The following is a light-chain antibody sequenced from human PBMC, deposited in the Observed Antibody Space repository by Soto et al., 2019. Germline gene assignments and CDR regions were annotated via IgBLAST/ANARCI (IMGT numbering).Light chain of an antibody. V-gene: IGKV3-20*01. CDR2: GSS. Sequence: EIVLTQSPGTLSLSPGERATLSCRASQSLGNTYLAWYQQKPGQAPRLLIYGSSSRATGIPDRFSGSGSGTDFTLTITRLEPEDFAVYYCQQYTDSQYTFGQGTKLEI. CDR1: QSLGNTY. J-gene: IGKJ2*01. CDR3: QQYTDSQYT.